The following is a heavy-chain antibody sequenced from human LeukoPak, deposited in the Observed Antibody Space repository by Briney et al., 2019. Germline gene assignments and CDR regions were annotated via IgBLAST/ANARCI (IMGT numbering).Heavy chain of an antibody. V-gene: IGHV3-74*01. CDR2: INSDGSST. CDR3: ARDRVVVVAATGGLGY. Sequence: PGGSLRLSCAASGFTFSSYWMHWVRQAPRKGLVWVSRINSDGSSTSYADSVKGRFTISRDNAKNTLYLQMNSLRAEDTAVYYCARDRVVVVAATGGLGYWGQGTLVTVSS. D-gene: IGHD2-15*01. CDR1: GFTFSSYW. J-gene: IGHJ4*02.